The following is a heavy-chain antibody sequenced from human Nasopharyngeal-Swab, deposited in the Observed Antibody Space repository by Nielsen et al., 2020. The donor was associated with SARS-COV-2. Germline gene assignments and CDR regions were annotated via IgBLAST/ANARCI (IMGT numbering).Heavy chain of an antibody. CDR3: ARGGTRVTGVYYGMDV. D-gene: IGHD7-27*01. V-gene: IGHV4-59*01. J-gene: IGHJ6*02. Sequence: SETLSLTCTVSGGSISSCYWSWIRQPPGKGLEWIGYIYYSGSTNYNPSLKSRVTISVDTSKNQFSLKLSSVTAADTAVYYCARGGTRVTGVYYGMDVWGQGTTVTVSS. CDR1: GGSISSCY. CDR2: IYYSGST.